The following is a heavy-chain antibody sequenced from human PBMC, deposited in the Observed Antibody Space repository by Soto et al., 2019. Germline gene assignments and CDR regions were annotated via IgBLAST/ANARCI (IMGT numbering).Heavy chain of an antibody. CDR1: GFSLNTNAVG. Sequence: QITLKQSGPTLVKPTQTLMLTCTFSGFSLNTNAVGVAWIRQSPGKALECLALLYWDDDKRYSPSLKSRLTNTTYPSKNLVVPTITNMDPEDTATYYCAHRRVRDSSGENFDSWGQGTLVTVSS. CDR3: AHRRVRDSSGENFDS. V-gene: IGHV2-5*02. J-gene: IGHJ4*02. CDR2: LYWDDDK. D-gene: IGHD6-19*01.